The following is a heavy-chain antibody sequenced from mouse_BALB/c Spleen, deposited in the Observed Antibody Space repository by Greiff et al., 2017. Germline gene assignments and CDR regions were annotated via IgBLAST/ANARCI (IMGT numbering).Heavy chain of an antibody. D-gene: IGHD2-1*01. CDR2: INPYNDGT. J-gene: IGHJ4*01. CDR3: ARDYGNYGEDY. V-gene: IGHV1-14*01. CDR1: GYTFTSYV. Sequence: VHVKQSGPELVKPGASVKMSCKASGYTFTSYVMHWVKQKPGQGLEWIGYINPYNDGTKYNEKFKGKATLTSDKSSSTAYMELSSLTSEDSAVYYCARDYGNYGEDYWGQGTSVTVSS.